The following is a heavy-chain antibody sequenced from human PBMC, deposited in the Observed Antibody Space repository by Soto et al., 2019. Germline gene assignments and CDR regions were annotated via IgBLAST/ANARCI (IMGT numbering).Heavy chain of an antibody. CDR2: IYYSGST. V-gene: IGHV4-31*02. J-gene: IGHJ3*02. Sequence: PSETLSLTCTVSGGSISSGGYYWSWIRQHPGKGLEWIGYIYYSGSTYYNPSLKSRVTISVDTSKNQFSLKLSSVTAADTAVYYCARGKRTLTMIEKGKTDAFDIWGQGTMVTVSS. CDR1: GGSISSGGYY. CDR3: ARGKRTLTMIEKGKTDAFDI. D-gene: IGHD3-22*01.